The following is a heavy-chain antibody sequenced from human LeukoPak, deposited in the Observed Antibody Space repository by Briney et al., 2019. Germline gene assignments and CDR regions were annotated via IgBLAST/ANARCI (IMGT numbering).Heavy chain of an antibody. CDR3: ARLRWEQTGYSSDY. Sequence: GGSLRLSCAASGFTFNKYSMNWVRQAPGKGLEWVSSISTSSSYIYYADSVKGRFTISRDNAKNSLYLQMNSLRAEDTAVFYCARLRWEQTGYSSDYWGQGTLVTVSS. D-gene: IGHD4-23*01. CDR2: ISTSSSYI. J-gene: IGHJ4*02. V-gene: IGHV3-21*06. CDR1: GFTFNKYS.